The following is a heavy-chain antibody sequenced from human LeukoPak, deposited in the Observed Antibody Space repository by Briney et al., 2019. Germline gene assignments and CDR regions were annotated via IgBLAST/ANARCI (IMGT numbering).Heavy chain of an antibody. J-gene: IGHJ4*02. CDR3: ARDPGVREFDY. V-gene: IGHV3-30*04. Sequence: PGGSLRLSCAASGFTFSSYAMHWVRQAPGKGLEWVAVISYDGSNKYYADSVKGRFTISRDNSKNTLYLQMNSLRAEDTAVYYCARDPGVREFDYWGQGTLVTVSS. CDR1: GFTFSSYA. CDR2: ISYDGSNK. D-gene: IGHD3-10*01.